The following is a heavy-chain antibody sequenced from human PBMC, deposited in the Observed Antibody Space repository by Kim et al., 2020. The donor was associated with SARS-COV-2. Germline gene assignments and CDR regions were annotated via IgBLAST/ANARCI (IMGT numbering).Heavy chain of an antibody. Sequence: SVKVSCKASGGTFSSYAISWVRQAPGQGLEWMGGITPIFGTANYAQKFQGRVTITADESTSTAYMELSSLRSEDTAVYYCARGYSYGYGYYYYGMDVWGQGTTVTVSS. CDR3: ARGYSYGYGYYYYGMDV. J-gene: IGHJ6*02. V-gene: IGHV1-69*13. CDR2: ITPIFGTA. CDR1: GGTFSSYA. D-gene: IGHD5-18*01.